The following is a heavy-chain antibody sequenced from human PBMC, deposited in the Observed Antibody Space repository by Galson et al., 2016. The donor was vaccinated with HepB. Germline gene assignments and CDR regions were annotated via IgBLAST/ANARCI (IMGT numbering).Heavy chain of an antibody. Sequence: SLRLSCAASGFTFNDYSMNWVRQAPGKGLEWVSYITSSSSTIYYADSVKGRFTISRDNAKNSLYLQMNSLRAEDTAIYFCARSKRDTRDYWGQGTLVTVFS. CDR2: ITSSSSTI. V-gene: IGHV3-48*01. CDR3: ARSKRDTRDY. D-gene: IGHD5-24*01. J-gene: IGHJ4*02. CDR1: GFTFNDYS.